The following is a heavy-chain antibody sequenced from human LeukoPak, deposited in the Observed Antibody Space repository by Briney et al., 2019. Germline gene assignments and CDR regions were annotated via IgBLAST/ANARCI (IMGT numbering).Heavy chain of an antibody. J-gene: IGHJ4*02. V-gene: IGHV3-23*01. D-gene: IGHD6-19*01. CDR2: ISGTGGST. Sequence: GGSLRLSCAASGFTFSNYAMSWIRQAPGRGLEWVSSISGTGGSTYYADSVKGRFTISRDNSKSTLYLQMNSLRAEDTALYYCAKVSSGWYWNYFDYWGQGTLVTVSS. CDR1: GFTFSNYA. CDR3: AKVSSGWYWNYFDY.